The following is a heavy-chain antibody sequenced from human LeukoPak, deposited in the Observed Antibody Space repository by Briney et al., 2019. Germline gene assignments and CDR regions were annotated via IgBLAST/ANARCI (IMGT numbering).Heavy chain of an antibody. Sequence: GGSLRLSCAASGFTFSSYAMSWVRQAPGKGLEWVSAISGSGGSTYYADSVKGRFTISRDNSKNTLYLQMNSLRAEDTAVYYCANSNTIFGVVIPYFDYWGQGTLVTVSS. V-gene: IGHV3-23*01. CDR1: GFTFSSYA. CDR3: ANSNTIFGVVIPYFDY. J-gene: IGHJ4*02. CDR2: ISGSGGST. D-gene: IGHD3-3*01.